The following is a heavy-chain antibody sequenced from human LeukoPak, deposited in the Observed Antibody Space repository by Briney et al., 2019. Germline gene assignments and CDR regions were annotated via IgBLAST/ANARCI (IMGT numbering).Heavy chain of an antibody. CDR3: AKGSGSS. J-gene: IGHJ4*02. Sequence: GGSLRLSCAASGFTFDDYAMHWVRQAPGKGLEWVSGISWNSGSIGYADSVKGRFTISRDNAKNSLYLQMNSLRAEDTALYYGAKGSGSSWGQGTLVTVSS. CDR1: GFTFDDYA. CDR2: ISWNSGSI. V-gene: IGHV3-9*01.